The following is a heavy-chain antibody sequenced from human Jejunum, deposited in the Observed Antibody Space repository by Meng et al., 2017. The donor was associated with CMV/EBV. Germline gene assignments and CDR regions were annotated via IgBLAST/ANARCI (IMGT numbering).Heavy chain of an antibody. J-gene: IGHJ4*02. V-gene: IGHV3-23*01. D-gene: IGHD2-8*01. CDR3: AKRFCTSNTCMGFPRSFDL. Sequence: FKNYAMTWVRRTPGKGLEWVSSISGTGGTTYYPDSVKGRFTISRDNSKDTVFLQMDTLGAGDTAVYYCAKRFCTSNTCMGFPRSFDLWGQGTLVTVSS. CDR1: FKNYA. CDR2: ISGTGGTT.